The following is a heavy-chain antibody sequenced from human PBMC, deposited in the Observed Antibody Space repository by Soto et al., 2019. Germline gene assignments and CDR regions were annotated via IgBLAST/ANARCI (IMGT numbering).Heavy chain of an antibody. CDR3: ARCVLESQHASIRTNWFDS. CDR2: INPSGGAT. V-gene: IGHV1-46*01. CDR1: GYSFTSYY. Sequence: QVQLVQSGAEVKKPGASVKVSCKASGYSFTSYYLHWVRQAPGQGLEWMGIINPSGGATSYPQKFEGRVTMTRDTSASTAYMELSSLRSEDTAVYYCARCVLESQHASIRTNWFDSWGQGTPVTVSS. D-gene: IGHD3-3*01. J-gene: IGHJ5*01.